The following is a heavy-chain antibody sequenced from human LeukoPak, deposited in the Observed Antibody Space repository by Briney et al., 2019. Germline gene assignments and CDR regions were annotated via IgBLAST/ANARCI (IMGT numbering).Heavy chain of an antibody. CDR1: GYTFTSYY. CDR2: INPSGGST. Sequence: APVKVSCKASGYTFTSYYMHWVRQAPGQGLEWMGIINPSGGSTSYAQKFQGRVTMTRDMSTSTVYMELSSLRSEDTAVYYCARDHHPQNVASYFDYWGQGTLVTVSS. V-gene: IGHV1-46*01. J-gene: IGHJ4*02. CDR3: ARDHHPQNVASYFDY.